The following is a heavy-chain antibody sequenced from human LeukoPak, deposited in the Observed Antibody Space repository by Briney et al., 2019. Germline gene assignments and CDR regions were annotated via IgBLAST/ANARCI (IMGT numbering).Heavy chain of an antibody. J-gene: IGHJ4*02. CDR3: ASMAAAGTGGY. D-gene: IGHD6-13*01. CDR2: IYYSGST. V-gene: IGHV4-59*12. Sequence: PSETLSLTCTVSGGSISSYYWSWIRQPPGKGLEWIGYIYYSGSTNYNPSLKSRVTISVDTSKNQFSLKLSSVTAADTAVYYCASMAAAGTGGYWGQGTLVTVSS. CDR1: GGSISSYY.